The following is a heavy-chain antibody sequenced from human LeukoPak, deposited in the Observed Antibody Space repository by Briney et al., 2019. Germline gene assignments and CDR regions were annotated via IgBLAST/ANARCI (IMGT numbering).Heavy chain of an antibody. CDR3: ARDGSSWYEFDY. Sequence: PGGSLRLSCAASGFTFSSYGMSWVRQAPGKGLEWVSSISSSSSYIYYADSVKGRFTISRDNAKNSLYLQMNSLRAEDTAVYYCARDGSSWYEFDYWGQGTLVTVSS. V-gene: IGHV3-21*01. D-gene: IGHD6-13*01. CDR1: GFTFSSYG. CDR2: ISSSSSYI. J-gene: IGHJ4*02.